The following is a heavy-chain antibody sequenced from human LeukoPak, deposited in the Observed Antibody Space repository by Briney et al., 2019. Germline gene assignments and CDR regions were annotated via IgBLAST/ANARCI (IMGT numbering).Heavy chain of an antibody. Sequence: GRSLRLSCAASGFTFSSYGMHWVRQAPGKGLEWVAVIWYDGINKYYADSVKGRFTISRDNSKNTLYLQMNSLRAEDTAVYYCAREDGDYPYYFDYWGQGTLVTVSS. J-gene: IGHJ4*02. CDR1: GFTFSSYG. D-gene: IGHD4-17*01. CDR2: IWYDGINK. CDR3: AREDGDYPYYFDY. V-gene: IGHV3-33*01.